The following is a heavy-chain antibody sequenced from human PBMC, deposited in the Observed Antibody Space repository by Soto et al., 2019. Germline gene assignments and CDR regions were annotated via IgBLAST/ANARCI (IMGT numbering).Heavy chain of an antibody. V-gene: IGHV2-5*02. Sequence: QITLKESGPTLVKPTQTLTLTCTFSGFSLSTSGVGVGWIRQPPGKALEWLALIYWDDDKRYSPSLKSRLTXTXVTPKNQVVLTMTNIDPVDTATYYCAHYFGVVVFDSWGQGTLVTVSS. CDR3: AHYFGVVVFDS. CDR1: GFSLSTSGVG. CDR2: IYWDDDK. D-gene: IGHD3-3*01. J-gene: IGHJ4*02.